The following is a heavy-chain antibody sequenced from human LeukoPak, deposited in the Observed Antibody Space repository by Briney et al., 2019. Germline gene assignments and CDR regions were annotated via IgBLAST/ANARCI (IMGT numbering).Heavy chain of an antibody. Sequence: SVKVSCKASGGTFSSYAISWVRQAPGQGLEWMGRIIPILGIANYAQKFQGRVTITADKSTSTAYMELSSLRSEGTAVYYCALYGTYYYGSGSYNSTDYWGQGTLVTVSS. CDR2: IIPILGIA. V-gene: IGHV1-69*04. CDR3: ALYGTYYYGSGSYNSTDY. CDR1: GGTFSSYA. J-gene: IGHJ4*02. D-gene: IGHD3-10*01.